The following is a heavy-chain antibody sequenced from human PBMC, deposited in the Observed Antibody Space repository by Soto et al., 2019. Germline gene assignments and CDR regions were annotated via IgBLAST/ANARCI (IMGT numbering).Heavy chain of an antibody. Sequence: QVQVVQSGAEVKKPGASVKVSCKSSGYTFTNYGITWVRQAPGQGLEWMGWISTYNGNTNYAQNFQGRVTMTTDISTSTAYMELRSLRSDDTAVYYCARTVDYGGKSVPDYWGQGTLVSVSS. V-gene: IGHV1-18*04. CDR2: ISTYNGNT. CDR3: ARTVDYGGKSVPDY. CDR1: GYTFTNYG. J-gene: IGHJ4*02. D-gene: IGHD2-15*01.